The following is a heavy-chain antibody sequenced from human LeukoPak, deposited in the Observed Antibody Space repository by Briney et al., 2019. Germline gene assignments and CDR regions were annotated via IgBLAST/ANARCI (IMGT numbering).Heavy chain of an antibody. CDR2: INTNTGNP. Sequence: ASVKVSCKASGYTFTSYAMNWVRQAPGQGLEWMGWINTNTGNPTYAQGFTGRFVFSLDTSVSTAYLQISSLKAEDTAVYYCARDPSQGGYYDSSGYTPFDYWGQGTLVTVSS. V-gene: IGHV7-4-1*02. J-gene: IGHJ4*02. CDR3: ARDPSQGGYYDSSGYTPFDY. D-gene: IGHD3-22*01. CDR1: GYTFTSYA.